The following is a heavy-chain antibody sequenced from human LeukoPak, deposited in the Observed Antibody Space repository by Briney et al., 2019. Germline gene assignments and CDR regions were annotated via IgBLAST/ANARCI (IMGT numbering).Heavy chain of an antibody. J-gene: IGHJ4*02. CDR3: AKDHHLGATQYYFDY. CDR1: GFTFSNYN. Sequence: GGSLRLSCAGSGFTFSNYNMNWVRQAPGKGLEWVSSISSSSSYIYYADSVKGRFTISRDNSKNSLYLQMNSLRAEDTALYYCAKDHHLGATQYYFDYWGQGTLVTVSP. V-gene: IGHV3-21*04. D-gene: IGHD1-26*01. CDR2: ISSSSSYI.